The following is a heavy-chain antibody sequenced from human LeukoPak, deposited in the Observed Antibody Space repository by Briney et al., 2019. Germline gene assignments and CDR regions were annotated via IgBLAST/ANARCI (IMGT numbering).Heavy chain of an antibody. CDR2: ISGSGGST. CDR3: ARCTIFGVVISRAYYYYGMDV. CDR1: GFTFSSYA. D-gene: IGHD3-3*01. Sequence: GGSLRLSCAASGFTFSSYAMSWVRQAPGKGLEWVSAISGSGGSTYYADSVKGRFTISRDNSKNTLYLQMNSLRAEDTAVYYCARCTIFGVVISRAYYYYGMDVWGQGTTVTVSS. J-gene: IGHJ6*02. V-gene: IGHV3-23*01.